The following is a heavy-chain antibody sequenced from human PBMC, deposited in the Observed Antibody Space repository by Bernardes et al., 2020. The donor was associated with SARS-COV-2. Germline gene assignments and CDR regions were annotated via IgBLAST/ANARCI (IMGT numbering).Heavy chain of an antibody. CDR2: INSGGGTT. CDR1: GFTFSNYW. CDR3: TRGGGDGHNYVVGY. V-gene: IGHV3-74*01. Sequence: GGSLRLSCVASGFTFSNYWMHWVRQTPGEGLVWVSRINSGGGTTNYADSVKGRFTISRDNAKNTVYLQMNSLRAEDTAVYYCTRGGGDGHNYVVGYWGQGTLVTVSS. J-gene: IGHJ4*02. D-gene: IGHD3-16*01.